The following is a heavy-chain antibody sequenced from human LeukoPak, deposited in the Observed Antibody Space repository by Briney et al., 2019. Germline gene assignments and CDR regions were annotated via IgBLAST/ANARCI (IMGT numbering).Heavy chain of an antibody. CDR2: ISAYNGNT. D-gene: IGHD2-15*01. Sequence: ASVKVSCKASGYTFTSYGISWVRQAPGQGLEWMGWISAYNGNTNYAQKLQGRVTMTTDTSTSTAYMGLRSLRSDDTAVYYCARGIPDIVVVVAADDAFDIWGQGTMVTVSS. J-gene: IGHJ3*02. CDR3: ARGIPDIVVVVAADDAFDI. V-gene: IGHV1-18*04. CDR1: GYTFTSYG.